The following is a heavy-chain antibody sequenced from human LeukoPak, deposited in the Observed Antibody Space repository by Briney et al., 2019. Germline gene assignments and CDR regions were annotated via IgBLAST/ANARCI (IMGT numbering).Heavy chain of an antibody. CDR2: ISSSSSYI. Sequence: GGSLRLSCAASGFTFSNYDMHWVRQAPGKGLEWVSAISSSSSYIYYADSIKGRFTISRDNAENSLYLQMNSLRAVDTAVYFCARGEEKATITALDSWGQGALVTVSS. J-gene: IGHJ4*02. V-gene: IGHV3-21*01. D-gene: IGHD5-24*01. CDR1: GFTFSNYD. CDR3: ARGEEKATITALDS.